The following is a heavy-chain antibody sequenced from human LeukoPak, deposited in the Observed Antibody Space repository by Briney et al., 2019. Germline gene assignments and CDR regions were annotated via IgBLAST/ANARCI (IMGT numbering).Heavy chain of an antibody. D-gene: IGHD3-22*01. CDR2: IKQDGSEK. Sequence: GGSLRHSCAASGFTFSSYWMSWVRQAPGKGLEWVANIKQDGSEKYYVDSVKGRFTISRDNAKNSLYLQMNSLRAEDTAVYYCARGSHYYDSSGYYAAGYWGQGTLVTVSS. CDR3: ARGSHYYDSSGYYAAGY. CDR1: GFTFSSYW. J-gene: IGHJ4*02. V-gene: IGHV3-7*04.